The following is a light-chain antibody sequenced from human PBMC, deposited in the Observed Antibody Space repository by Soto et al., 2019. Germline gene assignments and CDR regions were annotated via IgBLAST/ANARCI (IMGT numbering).Light chain of an antibody. V-gene: IGKV1-27*01. CDR3: QKYNTAPWT. CDR1: QGISNY. Sequence: DIPMTQSPSSLSASVGDRVTITCRASQGISNYLAWYQQKPGKVPKFLIYNESTLQSGVPSRLSGSGSGTDFTLTISSLQPEDVATYYCQKYNTAPWTFDQGTKVEIK. CDR2: NES. J-gene: IGKJ1*01.